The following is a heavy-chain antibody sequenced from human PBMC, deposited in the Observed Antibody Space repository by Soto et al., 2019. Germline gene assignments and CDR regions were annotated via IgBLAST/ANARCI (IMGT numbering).Heavy chain of an antibody. CDR3: AHRLLWQYYFVY. D-gene: IGHD3-10*01. J-gene: IGHJ4*02. CDR2: IYWDDDK. CDR1: GFSLSTSGVG. V-gene: IGHV2-5*02. Sequence: QITLKESGPPLVKPTQTLTLTCTFSGFSLSTSGVGVGWIRQPPGEALEWLALIYWDDDKRYSPSLKSRLTIIKDNSKNQVVLTMTNMDPVDTATYYCAHRLLWQYYFVYWGQGTLVTVSS.